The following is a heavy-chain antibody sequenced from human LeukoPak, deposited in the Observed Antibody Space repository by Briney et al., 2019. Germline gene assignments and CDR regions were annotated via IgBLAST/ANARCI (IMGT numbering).Heavy chain of an antibody. J-gene: IGHJ4*02. Sequence: ASVKVSCKASGHTFTSYGISWVRQAPGQGLEWMGWISAYNGNTNYAQKLQGRVTMTTDTSTSTVYMELRSLRSDDTAVYYCARDDSMIVVVSFDYWGQGTPVTVSS. CDR2: ISAYNGNT. CDR1: GHTFTSYG. D-gene: IGHD3-22*01. V-gene: IGHV1-18*01. CDR3: ARDDSMIVVVSFDY.